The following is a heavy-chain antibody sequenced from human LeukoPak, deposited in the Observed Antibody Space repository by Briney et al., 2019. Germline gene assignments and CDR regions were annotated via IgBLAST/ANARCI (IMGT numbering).Heavy chain of an antibody. V-gene: IGHV4-39*01. CDR3: ARLVCDACYPAGNWFDP. J-gene: IGHJ5*02. D-gene: IGHD2-21*02. Sequence: KPSETLSLTCTVSGGSVSGVSHYWIWIRQSPGKGPEWIGNIYYTGSTHYNPSLKSRVFMSVDTSKNQFSLEVPSVTAADTALYFCARLVCDACYPAGNWFDPWGQGNLVTVSS. CDR1: GGSVSGVSHY. CDR2: IYYTGST.